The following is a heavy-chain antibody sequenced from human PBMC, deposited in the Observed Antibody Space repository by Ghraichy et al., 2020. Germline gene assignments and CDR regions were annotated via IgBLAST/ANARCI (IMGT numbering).Heavy chain of an antibody. V-gene: IGHV3-48*02. CDR2: ITVSGRTI. Sequence: GGSLRLSCVGSGFTFSSHSMNWVRQSPGRGLEWLSYITVSGRTISYADSVKGRFTISRDNAQNSLYLQMKSLRDEDTAVYYCARGATVVRFYYYNGMDVWGQGTTVTVAS. J-gene: IGHJ6*02. CDR1: GFTFSSHS. CDR3: ARGATVVRFYYYNGMDV. D-gene: IGHD4-23*01.